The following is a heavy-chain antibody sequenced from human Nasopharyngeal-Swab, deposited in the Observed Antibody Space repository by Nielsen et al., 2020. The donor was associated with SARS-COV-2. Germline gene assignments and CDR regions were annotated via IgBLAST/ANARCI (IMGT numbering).Heavy chain of an antibody. Sequence: GGSLRLSCAASGFTFSNYAMTWVRQAPGKGLEWVSAISKSGSNTYYTDSVKGRLTVSRDNSKNTLYLQMNSLRAEDTAVYYCAKDGDDSLSSYNYYGMDVWGHGTTVTVSS. J-gene: IGHJ6*02. CDR1: GFTFSNYA. V-gene: IGHV3-23*01. CDR3: AKDGDDSLSSYNYYGMDV. CDR2: ISKSGSNT. D-gene: IGHD3-16*02.